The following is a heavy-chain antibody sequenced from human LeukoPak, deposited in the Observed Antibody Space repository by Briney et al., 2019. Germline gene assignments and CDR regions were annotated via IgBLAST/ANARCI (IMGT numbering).Heavy chain of an antibody. Sequence: PSETLSLTCAVYGGSFSGYYWSWIRQPPGKGLEWIGEINHSGSTNYNPSLKSRVTISVDTSKNQFSLKLSSVTAADTAVYYCAMYYFDSSGYAQGWGQGTLVTVSS. D-gene: IGHD3-22*01. CDR1: GGSFSGYY. J-gene: IGHJ4*02. V-gene: IGHV4-34*01. CDR3: AMYYFDSSGYAQG. CDR2: INHSGST.